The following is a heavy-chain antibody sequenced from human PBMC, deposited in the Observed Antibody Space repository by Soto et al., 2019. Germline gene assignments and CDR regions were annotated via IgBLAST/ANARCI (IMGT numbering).Heavy chain of an antibody. V-gene: IGHV3-11*01. CDR1: GFTFSDYY. CDR3: ASFSIAGARIDY. CDR2: ISSSGSTI. Sequence: GGSLRLSCAASGFTFSDYYMSWIRQAPGKGLEWVSYISSSGSTIYYADSVKGRFTVSRDNAKNSLYLQMNSLRAEDTAVYYCASFSIAGARIDYWGQGTLVTVSS. D-gene: IGHD1-26*01. J-gene: IGHJ4*02.